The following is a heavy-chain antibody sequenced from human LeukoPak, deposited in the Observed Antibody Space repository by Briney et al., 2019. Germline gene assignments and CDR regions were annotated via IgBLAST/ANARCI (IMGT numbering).Heavy chain of an antibody. Sequence: ASVKVSCKASGYTFTGYYMHWVRLAPGQGLEWMGWINPKTGGTTYAQKFQDRVTMTLDTSISTTYMELNSLRSDDTALYYCANWGGYGSGSVFDYWGQGTLVTVSS. D-gene: IGHD3-10*01. V-gene: IGHV1-2*02. J-gene: IGHJ4*02. CDR1: GYTFTGYY. CDR3: ANWGGYGSGSVFDY. CDR2: INPKTGGT.